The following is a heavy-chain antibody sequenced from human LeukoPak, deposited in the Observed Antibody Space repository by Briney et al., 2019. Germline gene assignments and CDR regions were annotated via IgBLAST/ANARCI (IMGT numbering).Heavy chain of an antibody. CDR1: GVSISSSNSY. V-gene: IGHV4-39*01. D-gene: IGHD3/OR15-3a*01. CDR2: IYYSGNA. Sequence: PSETLSLTCTVSGVSISSSNSYWGWIRQPPGKGLEWIGSIYYSGNAYYNASLKSQVSISIDTSKNQFSLRLTSVTAADTAVYYCARQTGSGLFILPGGQGTLVTVSS. J-gene: IGHJ4*02. CDR3: ARQTGSGLFILP.